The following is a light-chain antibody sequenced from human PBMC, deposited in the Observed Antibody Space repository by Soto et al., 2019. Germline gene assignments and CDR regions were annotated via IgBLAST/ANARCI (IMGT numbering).Light chain of an antibody. CDR1: SSDVGAYNY. V-gene: IGLV2-14*01. J-gene: IGLJ1*01. CDR2: DVS. CDR3: TSYTSSGTYL. Sequence: QSVLTQPASVSGSPGQSITISCTGTSSDVGAYNYVSWYQQHPGEAPKFMIFDVSNRPSGVSNRFSGSKSGNTASLTISGLQAEDEADYYCTSYTSSGTYLCGTGTKVTVL.